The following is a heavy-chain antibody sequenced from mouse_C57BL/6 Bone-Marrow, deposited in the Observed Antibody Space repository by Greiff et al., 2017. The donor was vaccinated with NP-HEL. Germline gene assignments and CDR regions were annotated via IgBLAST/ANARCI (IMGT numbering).Heavy chain of an antibody. D-gene: IGHD2-3*01. J-gene: IGHJ3*01. CDR3: ARCDGYYGFAY. Sequence: EVKLVESGGGLVQPGGSLKLSCAASGFTFSDYYMYWVRQTPEKRLEWVAYISNGGGSTYYPDTVKGRFTISRDNAKNTLYLQMSRLKSEDTAMYYCARCDGYYGFAYRGQGTLVTVSA. CDR2: ISNGGGST. CDR1: GFTFSDYY. V-gene: IGHV5-12*01.